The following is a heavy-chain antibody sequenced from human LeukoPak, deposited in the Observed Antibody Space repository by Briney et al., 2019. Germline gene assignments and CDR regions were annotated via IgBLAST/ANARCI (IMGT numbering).Heavy chain of an antibody. J-gene: IGHJ4*02. CDR2: IIPIFGTA. CDR3: ARAASWYEAIDY. V-gene: IGHV1-69*05. D-gene: IGHD6-13*01. CDR1: GGTFSSYA. Sequence: ASVKVSCKASGGTFSSYAISWVRQAPGQGLEWMGGIIPIFGTANYAQKFQGRVTITTDESTSTAYMELSSLRSEDTAVYYCARAASWYEAIDYWGQGTLVTVSS.